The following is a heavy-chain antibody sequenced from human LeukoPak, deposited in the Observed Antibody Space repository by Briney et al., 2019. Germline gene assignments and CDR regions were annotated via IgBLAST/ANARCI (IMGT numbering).Heavy chain of an antibody. D-gene: IGHD3-10*01. CDR3: ANPPGYYYYMDV. J-gene: IGHJ6*03. CDR2: ISGSGGST. CDR1: GFAFSSYA. V-gene: IGHV3-23*01. Sequence: GGSLRLSCAASGFAFSSYAMSWVRQAPGEGLEWDSAISGSGGSTYYADSVKGRFTISRDNSKNTLYLQMNSLRAEDTAVYYCANPPGYYYYMDVWGKGTTVTVSS.